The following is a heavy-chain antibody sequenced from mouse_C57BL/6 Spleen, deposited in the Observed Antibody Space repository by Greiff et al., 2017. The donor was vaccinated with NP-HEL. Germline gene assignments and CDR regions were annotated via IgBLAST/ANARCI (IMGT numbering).Heavy chain of an antibody. Sequence: EVMLVESGGGLVKPGGSLKLSCAASGFTFSDYGMHWVPQAPEKGLEWVAYISSGSSTIYYADTVKGRFTISRDNAKNTLFLQMTSLRSEDTAMYYCASRNWDYAMDYWGQGTSVTVSS. V-gene: IGHV5-17*01. CDR2: ISSGSSTI. CDR1: GFTFSDYG. D-gene: IGHD4-1*01. CDR3: ASRNWDYAMDY. J-gene: IGHJ4*01.